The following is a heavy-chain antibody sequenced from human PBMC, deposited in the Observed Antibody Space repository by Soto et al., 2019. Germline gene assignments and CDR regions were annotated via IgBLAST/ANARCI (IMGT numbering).Heavy chain of an antibody. CDR1: GFTLSEYS. V-gene: IGHV3-48*01. Sequence: PGGALRLSCAASGFTLSEYSMNWVRQAPGKGLEWVSYISSSSSTIYYADSVKGRFTISRDDAKNSLYLQMNSLRAEDTAVYYCAGAFDIWGQGTMVTVSS. J-gene: IGHJ3*02. CDR2: ISSSSSTI. CDR3: AGAFDI.